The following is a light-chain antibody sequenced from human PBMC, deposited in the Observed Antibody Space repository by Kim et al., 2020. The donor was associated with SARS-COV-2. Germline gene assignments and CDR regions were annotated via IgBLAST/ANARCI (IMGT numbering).Light chain of an antibody. CDR2: DVS. J-gene: IGLJ2*01. V-gene: IGLV2-11*01. CDR3: CSYAGSYPVV. CDR1: SSDVGGYNY. Sequence: GHSVTISCTGTSSDVGGYNYVSWYQQHPGKAPKLMIYDVSKRPSGVPDRFSGSKSGNTASLTISGLQAEDEADYYCCSYAGSYPVVFGGGTKLTVL.